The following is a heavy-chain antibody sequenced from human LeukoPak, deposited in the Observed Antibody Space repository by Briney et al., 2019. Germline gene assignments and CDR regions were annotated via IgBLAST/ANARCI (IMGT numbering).Heavy chain of an antibody. CDR2: ISYDGSNK. J-gene: IGHJ4*02. CDR3: AKGSWGSGWYELDY. V-gene: IGHV3-30*18. Sequence: GRSLRLSCAASGFTFSSYGMHWVRQAPGKGLEWVAVISYDGSNKYYADSVKGRFTISRDNSKNTLYLQMNSLRAEDTAVYYCAKGSWGSGWYELDYWGQGTLVTVSS. CDR1: GFTFSSYG. D-gene: IGHD6-19*01.